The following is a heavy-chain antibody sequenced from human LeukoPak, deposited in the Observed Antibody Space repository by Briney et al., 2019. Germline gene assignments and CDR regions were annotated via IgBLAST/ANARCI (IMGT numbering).Heavy chain of an antibody. D-gene: IGHD2-15*01. CDR3: ARDLSHCSGGSCYSAHFDY. CDR1: GFTFSDYW. Sequence: PGGSLRLSCAASGFTFSDYWMHGVRQAPGKGLVWVSRINTDMSSTIYTDSVKGRFTISRDNAKNTLYLQMNSLRAEDTAVYYCARDLSHCSGGSCYSAHFDYWGLGTLVTVSS. J-gene: IGHJ4*02. CDR2: INTDMSST. V-gene: IGHV3-74*01.